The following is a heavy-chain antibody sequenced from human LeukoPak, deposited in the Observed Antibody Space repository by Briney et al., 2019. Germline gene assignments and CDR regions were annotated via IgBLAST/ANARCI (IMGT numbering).Heavy chain of an antibody. CDR3: AKSLEYYYDSSARDAFDI. V-gene: IGHV3-30*02. CDR2: IRCDGSNK. CDR1: GFTFSSYG. Sequence: PGGSLRLSCAASGFTFSSYGMHWVRQAPGKGLEWVAFIRCDGSNKYYADSVKGRFTISRDNSKNTLYLQMNSLRAEDTAVYYCAKSLEYYYDSSARDAFDIWGQGTMVTVSS. J-gene: IGHJ3*02. D-gene: IGHD3-22*01.